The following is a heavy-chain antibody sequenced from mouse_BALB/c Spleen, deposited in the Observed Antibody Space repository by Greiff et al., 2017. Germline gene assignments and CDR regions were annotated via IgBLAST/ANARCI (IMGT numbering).Heavy chain of an antibody. Sequence: EAKLMESGPELVKPGASVKISCKTSGYTFTEYTMHWVKQSHGKSLEWIGGINPNNGGTSYNQKFKGKATLTVDKSSSTAYMELRSLTSEDSAVYYCTRREFYGSSYEGYAMDYWGQGTSVTVSS. D-gene: IGHD1-1*01. CDR1: GYTFTEYT. J-gene: IGHJ4*01. V-gene: IGHV1-18*01. CDR2: INPNNGGT. CDR3: TRREFYGSSYEGYAMDY.